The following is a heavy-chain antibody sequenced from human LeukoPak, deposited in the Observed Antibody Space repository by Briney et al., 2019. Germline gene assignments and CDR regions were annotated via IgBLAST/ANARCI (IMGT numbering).Heavy chain of an antibody. CDR2: IKQDGSEK. V-gene: IGHV3-7*01. Sequence: GGSLRLSCAASGFTFSSYWMSWVRQAPGKGLEWVANIKQDGSEKYYVDSVKGRFTISRDNSKNTLYLQMNSLRAEDTAVYYCAKVQWDGYNNHDAFDIWGQGTMVTVSS. CDR3: AKVQWDGYNNHDAFDI. CDR1: GFTFSSYW. D-gene: IGHD5-24*01. J-gene: IGHJ3*02.